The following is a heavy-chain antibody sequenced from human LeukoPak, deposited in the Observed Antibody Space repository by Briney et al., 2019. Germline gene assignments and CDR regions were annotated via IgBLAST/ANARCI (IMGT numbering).Heavy chain of an antibody. J-gene: IGHJ4*02. Sequence: ASVKVSCKASGYTLTDHHMIWVRPAPGQGLAWMGWIKAKSGDIKYAQEFQGRVTMTRDTSISTVYMELNSLRSDDTAIYYCARDPVDDFSHFDYWGQGTLVTVSS. V-gene: IGHV1-2*02. D-gene: IGHD4-4*01. CDR3: ARDPVDDFSHFDY. CDR1: GYTLTDHH. CDR2: IKAKSGDI.